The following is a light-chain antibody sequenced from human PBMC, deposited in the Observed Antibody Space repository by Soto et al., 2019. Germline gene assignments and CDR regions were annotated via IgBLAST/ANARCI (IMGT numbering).Light chain of an antibody. CDR3: NSFTSSNTLV. J-gene: IGLJ3*02. CDR2: EVS. Sequence: QSALTQPASVSGSPGQSITISCTGTSNDIGGYNFVSWYQQHPAKVPKVIIYEVSNRPSGVSNRFSGSKSGNTASLTISGLPADDEGYYYCNSFTSSNTLVFGGGTKLTVL. CDR1: SNDIGGYNF. V-gene: IGLV2-14*01.